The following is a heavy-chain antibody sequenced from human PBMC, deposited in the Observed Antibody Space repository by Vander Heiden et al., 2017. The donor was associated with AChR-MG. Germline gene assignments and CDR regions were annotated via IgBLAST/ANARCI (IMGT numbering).Heavy chain of an antibody. Sequence: EVQLLESGGGLVQPGGSLRLSCAASGFPFSSYAMSWVRQAPGKGLEWVSAISGSGGSTYYADSVKGRFTISRDNSKNTLYLQMNSLRAEDTAVYYCAKDPILRPHYYDSSGYTFDYWGQGTLVTVSS. J-gene: IGHJ4*02. CDR3: AKDPILRPHYYDSSGYTFDY. V-gene: IGHV3-23*01. D-gene: IGHD3-22*01. CDR2: ISGSGGST. CDR1: GFPFSSYA.